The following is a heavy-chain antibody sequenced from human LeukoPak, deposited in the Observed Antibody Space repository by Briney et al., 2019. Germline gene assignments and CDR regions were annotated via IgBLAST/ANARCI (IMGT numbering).Heavy chain of an antibody. CDR3: ARGSGWLFDY. J-gene: IGHJ4*02. CDR2: IKQDGSEK. Sequence: PGGSLRLSCAASGFTFSSHWMSWVRQAPGKGLEWVANIKQDGSEKYYVDSVKGRFTISRDNAKNSLYLQMNSLRVEDTAVYYCARGSGWLFDYWGQGTLVTVSS. D-gene: IGHD6-19*01. V-gene: IGHV3-7*01. CDR1: GFTFSSHW.